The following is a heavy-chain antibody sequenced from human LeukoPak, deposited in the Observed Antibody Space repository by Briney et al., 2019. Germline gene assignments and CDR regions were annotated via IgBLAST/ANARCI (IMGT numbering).Heavy chain of an antibody. CDR2: IYTSGST. Sequence: SETLTLTCTVSGGSISSYYWSWIRQPAGKGLEWIGRIYTSGSTNYNPSLKSRVTMSVDTSKNQFSLKLSSVTAADTAVYYCARKGVTTGAFDIWGQGTMVTVSS. D-gene: IGHD4-17*01. V-gene: IGHV4-4*07. J-gene: IGHJ3*02. CDR3: ARKGVTTGAFDI. CDR1: GGSISSYY.